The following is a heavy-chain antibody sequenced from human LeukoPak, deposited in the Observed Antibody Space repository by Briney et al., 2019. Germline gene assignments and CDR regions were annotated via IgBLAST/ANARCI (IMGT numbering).Heavy chain of an antibody. J-gene: IGHJ4*02. D-gene: IGHD3-22*01. Sequence: PGGSLRLSCAASGFTFSSYWMSWFRQAPGKGLEWVANIKQDGSEKYYVDSVKGRFTISRDNAKNSLYLQMNNLRAEDTAVYYCARDSFSRGSGYSDYWGQGTLVTVSS. CDR2: IKQDGSEK. CDR1: GFTFSSYW. CDR3: ARDSFSRGSGYSDY. V-gene: IGHV3-7*03.